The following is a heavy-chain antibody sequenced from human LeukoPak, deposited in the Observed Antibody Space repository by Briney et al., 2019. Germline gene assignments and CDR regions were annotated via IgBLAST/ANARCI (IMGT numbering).Heavy chain of an antibody. CDR1: GGSISSYY. CDR3: ARPAYDSSGYFDAFDI. D-gene: IGHD3-22*01. Sequence: TSETLSLTCTVSGGSISSYYWSWIRQPPGKGLEWIGYIYYSGSTNYNPSLKSRVTISVDTSKNQFSLKLSSVTAADTAVYYCARPAYDSSGYFDAFDIWGQGAMVTVSS. CDR2: IYYSGST. J-gene: IGHJ3*02. V-gene: IGHV4-59*01.